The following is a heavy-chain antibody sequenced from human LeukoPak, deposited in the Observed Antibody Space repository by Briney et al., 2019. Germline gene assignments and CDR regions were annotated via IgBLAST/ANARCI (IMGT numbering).Heavy chain of an antibody. D-gene: IGHD3-9*01. CDR1: DGSISSSNW. J-gene: IGHJ5*02. CDR2: IYHSGST. Sequence: SETLSLTYAVSDGSISSSNWWSWVRQPPGKGLEWIGKIYHSGSTNYNPSLKSRVTISVDKSKNQFSLKLSSVTAADTAVYYCARSLYYDILTGYPGFDPWGQGTLVTVSS. V-gene: IGHV4-4*02. CDR3: ARSLYYDILTGYPGFDP.